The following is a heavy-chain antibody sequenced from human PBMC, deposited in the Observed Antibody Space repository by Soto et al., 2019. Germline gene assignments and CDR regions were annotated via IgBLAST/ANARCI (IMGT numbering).Heavy chain of an antibody. V-gene: IGHV4-31*03. D-gene: IGHD2-2*01. J-gene: IGHJ5*02. CDR1: GGSISSGGYY. Sequence: SETLSLTCTVSGGSISSGGYYWSWIRQHPGKGLEWIGYIYYSGSTYYNPSLKSRVTISVDTSKNQFSLKLSSVTAADTAVYYCARDLLGYCSSTSCYTTYNWFDPWGQGTLVTVSS. CDR2: IYYSGST. CDR3: ARDLLGYCSSTSCYTTYNWFDP.